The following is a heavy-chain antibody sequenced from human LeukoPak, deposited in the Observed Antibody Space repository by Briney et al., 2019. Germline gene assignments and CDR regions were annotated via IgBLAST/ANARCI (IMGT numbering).Heavy chain of an antibody. CDR3: ARSNYYDSSGSAVAAFDI. V-gene: IGHV3-11*01. CDR2: ISSSGSTI. Sequence: GGSLRLSCAASGFTVSSNYMSWIRQAPGKGLEWVSYISSSGSTIYYADSVKGRFTISRDNAKNSLYLQMNSLRAEDTAVYYCARSNYYDSSGSAVAAFDIWGQGTMVTVSS. D-gene: IGHD3-22*01. J-gene: IGHJ3*02. CDR1: GFTVSSNY.